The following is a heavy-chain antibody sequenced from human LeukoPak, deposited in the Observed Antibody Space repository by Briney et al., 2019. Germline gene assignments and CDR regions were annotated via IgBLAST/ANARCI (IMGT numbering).Heavy chain of an antibody. J-gene: IGHJ4*02. CDR2: IYGGENT. V-gene: IGHV3-53*01. Sequence: GGSLRLSCAASGFTVSSNYMSWVRQAPGKGLEWVSVIYGGENTYYADSVKGRFTISRDNSKNTLYLQMNSLRAEDTAVYYCASLSGDYLGYWGQGTLVTVSS. CDR1: GFTVSSNY. CDR3: ASLSGDYLGY. D-gene: IGHD1-26*01.